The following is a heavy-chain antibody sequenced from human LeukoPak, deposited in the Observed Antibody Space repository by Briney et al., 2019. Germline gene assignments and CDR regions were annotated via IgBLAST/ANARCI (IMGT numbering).Heavy chain of an antibody. Sequence: GSLRLSCAASGFTFSSYWMSWIRQPPGKGLEWIGEINHSGSTNYNPSLKSRVTISVDTSKNQFSLKLSSVTAADTAVYYCAKDIGNSYYYYYGMDVWGQGTTVTVSS. CDR2: INHSGST. CDR1: GFTFSSYW. CDR3: AKDIGNSYYYYYGMDV. V-gene: IGHV4-34*01. J-gene: IGHJ6*02. D-gene: IGHD4-23*01.